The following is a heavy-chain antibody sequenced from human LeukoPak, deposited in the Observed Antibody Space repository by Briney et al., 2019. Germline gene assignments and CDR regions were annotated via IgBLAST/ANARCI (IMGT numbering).Heavy chain of an antibody. CDR2: IRWHGNNE. CDR3: AKRGNIVVASPYYFYHMDV. V-gene: IGHV3-30*02. D-gene: IGHD2-2*01. CDR1: GFSFRDYG. Sequence: GGSLRLSCAASGFSFRDYGMHWVRQAPGKGLEWVAFIRWHGNNECYADSVKGRFTISRDNSKNMLYLQMNSLRVEDTAVYYCAKRGNIVVASPYYFYHMDVWGTGTTVAVSS. J-gene: IGHJ6*03.